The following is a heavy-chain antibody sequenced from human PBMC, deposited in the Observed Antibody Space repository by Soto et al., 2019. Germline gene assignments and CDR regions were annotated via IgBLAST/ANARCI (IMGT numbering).Heavy chain of an antibody. CDR3: ARLLPVMYAFDI. J-gene: IGHJ3*02. D-gene: IGHD2-21*01. Sequence: SETLSLTCTVSGGSISSSSYYWGWIRQPPGKGLEWIGSIYYSGSTYYNPSLKSRVTISVDTSKNQFSLKLSSVTAADTAVYYCARLLPVMYAFDIWGQGTMVTVSS. CDR1: GGSISSSSYY. CDR2: IYYSGST. V-gene: IGHV4-39*01.